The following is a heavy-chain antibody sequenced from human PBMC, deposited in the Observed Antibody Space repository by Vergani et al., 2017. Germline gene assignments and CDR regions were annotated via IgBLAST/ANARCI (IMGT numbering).Heavy chain of an antibody. V-gene: IGHV3-9*02. CDR3: AKVLGPSSVGGSFEP. CDR1: GFTSAGYA. CDR2: ISWNSNSI. Sequence: EVKLEESGGGLVLPGRSLRLSCVASGFTSAGYARHWVRQAPGKGLEWVSGISWNSNSIGYVDSVKGRFTISRDNAKNSLYLQMNSLRAEDTALYYCAKVLGPSSVGGSFEPWGQGPLVTVSS. D-gene: IGHD6-6*01. J-gene: IGHJ5*02.